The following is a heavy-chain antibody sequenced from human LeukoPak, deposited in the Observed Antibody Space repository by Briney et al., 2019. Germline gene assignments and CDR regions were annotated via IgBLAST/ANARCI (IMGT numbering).Heavy chain of an antibody. D-gene: IGHD2-2*01. CDR1: GGSISSGDYY. J-gene: IGHJ5*02. CDR2: IYYSGST. Sequence: PSETLSLTCTVSGGSISSGDYYWSWIRQPPGKGLEWIGYIYYSGSTYYNPSLKSRVTISVDTSKNQFSLKLSSVTAADTAVYYCARVVPAASNWLDPWGQGTLSPSPQ. CDR3: ARVVPAASNWLDP. V-gene: IGHV4-30-4*08.